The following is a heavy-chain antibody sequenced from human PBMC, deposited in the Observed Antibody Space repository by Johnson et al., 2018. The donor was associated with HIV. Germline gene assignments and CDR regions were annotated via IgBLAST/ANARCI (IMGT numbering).Heavy chain of an antibody. D-gene: IGHD3-10*01. CDR3: ARVSYGSGTQGAFDI. V-gene: IGHV3-66*02. Sequence: VQFVESGGGLVQPGGSLRLSCAASGFTVSSNYMSWVRQAPGKGLEWVSVIYSGGSTYYADSVKGRFTISRDNSKNTLYLQMNILGAEDTAVYYCARVSYGSGTQGAFDIWGQGTMVTVSS. CDR1: GFTVSSNY. CDR2: IYSGGST. J-gene: IGHJ3*02.